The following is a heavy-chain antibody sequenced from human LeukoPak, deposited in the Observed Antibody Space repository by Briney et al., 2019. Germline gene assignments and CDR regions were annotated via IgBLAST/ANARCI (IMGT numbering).Heavy chain of an antibody. CDR1: GDSISKPYY. D-gene: IGHD3-22*01. CDR2: IYHSGST. J-gene: IGHJ4*02. Sequence: SETLSLTCSVSGDSISKPYYWGWIRQPPGKGLEWIGSIYHSGSTYYNPSLTSRVTMSVDTSKNQFPLKLNSVTAADTAVYYCARVSGDTSGFIRYSGQGTLVTVSS. V-gene: IGHV4-38-2*02. CDR3: ARVSGDTSGFIRY.